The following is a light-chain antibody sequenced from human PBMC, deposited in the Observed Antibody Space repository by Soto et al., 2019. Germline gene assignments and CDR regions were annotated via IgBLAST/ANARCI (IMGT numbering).Light chain of an antibody. CDR1: RSDDGGYEY. CDR2: DVN. V-gene: IGLV2-14*03. CDR3: SSYSRGSPSEL. Sequence: QSVLTQPASVSGSPGQSIALSCSGTRSDDGGYEYVSWYQPHPAKVPKLLIYDVNNRPSGVSTRFSGSKSGNTASLTISGLQAEDESFYYCSSYSRGSPSELFGAGTNLTVL. J-gene: IGLJ2*01.